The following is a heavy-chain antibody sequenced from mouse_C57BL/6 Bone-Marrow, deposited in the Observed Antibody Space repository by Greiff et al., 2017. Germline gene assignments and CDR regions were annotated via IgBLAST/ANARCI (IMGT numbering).Heavy chain of an antibody. V-gene: IGHV1-61*01. CDR1: GYTFTSYW. Sequence: QVQLQQPGAELVRPGSSVKLSCKASGYTFTSYWMDWVKQRPGQGLEWIGNIYPSDSETHYNQKFKDKATLTVDKSSSTAYMQLSSLTSEDSAVYDGARPITTVVAGVYYFDYWGQGTTLTVSS. D-gene: IGHD1-1*01. CDR2: IYPSDSET. J-gene: IGHJ2*01. CDR3: ARPITTVVAGVYYFDY.